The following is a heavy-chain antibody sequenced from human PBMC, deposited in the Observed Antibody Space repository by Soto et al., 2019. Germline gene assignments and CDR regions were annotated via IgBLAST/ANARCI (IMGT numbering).Heavy chain of an antibody. CDR1: GFTFSSYG. CDR2: IWYDGSNK. CDR3: ARGSYGDYGRVLDV. V-gene: IGHV3-33*01. J-gene: IGHJ6*02. D-gene: IGHD4-17*01. Sequence: QVQPVESGGGVVQPGRSLRLSCAASGFTFSSYGIHWVRQAPGKGLEWVAVIWYDGSNKYYADSVKGRFTISRDNSKNTLYLQMNSLRAEDTAVYYCARGSYGDYGRVLDVWGQGTTVTVSS.